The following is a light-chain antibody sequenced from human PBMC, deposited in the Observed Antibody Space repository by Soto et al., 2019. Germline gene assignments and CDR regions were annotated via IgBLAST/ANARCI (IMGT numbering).Light chain of an antibody. CDR1: SSDIGAYNF. Sequence: QSALTQPASVSGSPGQSITISCTGTSSDIGAYNFVSWYQQHPGKAPKLMLYDVNIRPSGVSNRFSGSKSGNTASLTISGPQAEDEADYYCTSWTTSPTMIFGGGTKVTVL. CDR2: DVN. CDR3: TSWTTSPTMI. J-gene: IGLJ2*01. V-gene: IGLV2-14*03.